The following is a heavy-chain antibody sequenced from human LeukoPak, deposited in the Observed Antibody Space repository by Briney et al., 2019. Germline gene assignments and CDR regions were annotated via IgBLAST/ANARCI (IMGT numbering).Heavy chain of an antibody. D-gene: IGHD3-22*01. CDR1: GGSISSYY. CDR3: AKSNGYGLIDI. CDR2: IYYSGST. J-gene: IGHJ3*02. V-gene: IGHV4-59*12. Sequence: SETLSLTCTVSGGSISSYYWSWIRQPPGKGLEWIGYIYYSGSTNYSPSLKSRVTISLDTSRNQFSLKLNSVTAADTVVYYCAKSNGYGLIDIWGQGTVVTVSS.